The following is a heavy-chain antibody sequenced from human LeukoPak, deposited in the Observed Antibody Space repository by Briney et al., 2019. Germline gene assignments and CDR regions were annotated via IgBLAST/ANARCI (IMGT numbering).Heavy chain of an antibody. J-gene: IGHJ4*02. V-gene: IGHV4-59*01. CDR3: ARLGQNYDILTGYYNGYYFDY. CDR1: GGSISSYY. CDR2: IYYSGST. D-gene: IGHD3-9*01. Sequence: SETLSLTCTVSGGSISSYYWSWIRQPPGKGLEWIGSIYYSGSTNYNPSLKSRVTISVDTSKNQFSLKLSSVTAADTVVYYCARLGQNYDILTGYYNGYYFDYWGQGTLVTVSS.